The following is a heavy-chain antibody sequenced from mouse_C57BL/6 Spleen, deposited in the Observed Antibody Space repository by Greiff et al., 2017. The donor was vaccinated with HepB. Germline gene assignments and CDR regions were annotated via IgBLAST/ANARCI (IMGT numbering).Heavy chain of an antibody. J-gene: IGHJ4*01. V-gene: IGHV1-54*01. D-gene: IGHD2-2*01. CDR3: ARSEGYDGDGAMDY. CDR1: GYAFTNYL. Sequence: QVQLQQSGAELVRPGTSVKVSCKASGYAFTNYLIEWVKQRPGQGLEWIGVINPGSGGTNYNEKFKGKATLTADKSSSTAYMQLSSLTSEDSAVYFSARSEGYDGDGAMDYWGQGTSVTVSS. CDR2: INPGSGGT.